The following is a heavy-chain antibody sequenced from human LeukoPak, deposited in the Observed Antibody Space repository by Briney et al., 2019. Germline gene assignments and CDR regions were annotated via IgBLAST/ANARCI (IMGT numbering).Heavy chain of an antibody. J-gene: IGHJ6*02. CDR1: GFTFRSYA. CDR2: ISGSAAGT. Sequence: PGGSLRLSCAVSGFTFRSYAMNWVRQAPGKGLEWVTVISGSAAGTHYADSVKGRFTISRDNSKNTLYLQMNSLGAEDTAVYYCAKEMSSNWYSNFYGMDVWGQGTTVTVSS. D-gene: IGHD6-13*01. V-gene: IGHV3-23*01. CDR3: AKEMSSNWYSNFYGMDV.